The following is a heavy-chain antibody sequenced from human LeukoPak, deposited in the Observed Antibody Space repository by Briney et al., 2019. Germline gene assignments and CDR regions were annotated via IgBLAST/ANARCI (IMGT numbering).Heavy chain of an antibody. CDR3: ARHGRLGYYGSGTPFDP. CDR2: INHSGST. J-gene: IGHJ5*02. V-gene: IGHV4-34*01. D-gene: IGHD3-10*01. Sequence: PSETLSLTCAVYGGSFSGYYWSWIRQPPGKGLEWIGKINHSGSTNYNPSLKSRVTISVDTSKNQFSLKLSSVTAADTAVYYCARHGRLGYYGSGTPFDPWGQGTLVTVSS. CDR1: GGSFSGYY.